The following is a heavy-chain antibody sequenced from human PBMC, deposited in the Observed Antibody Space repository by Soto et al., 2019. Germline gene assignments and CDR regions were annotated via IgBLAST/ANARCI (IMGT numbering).Heavy chain of an antibody. CDR1: GFTFSSYA. J-gene: IGHJ4*02. Sequence: EVHLLESGGDVAQPGGSLTLSCVASGFTFSSYAMSWVRQAPGKGLEWVSAVSGSGGSTYYADSVKGRFIISRDNSKSTLYLQMSSLRAEDTALYYCAKDHSYSGTYYSSYFDYWGQGALFTVSS. CDR2: VSGSGGST. V-gene: IGHV3-23*01. D-gene: IGHD1-26*01. CDR3: AKDHSYSGTYYSSYFDY.